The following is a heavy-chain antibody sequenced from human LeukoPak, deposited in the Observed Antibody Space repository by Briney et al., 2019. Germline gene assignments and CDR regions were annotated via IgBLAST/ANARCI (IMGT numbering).Heavy chain of an antibody. V-gene: IGHV3-33*01. CDR2: IWYDGSNE. Sequence: GRSLRLSCAASGFTFSNFGMHWVRQAPGKGLEWVALIWYDGSNEYYADSVKGRFTISRDNSKNTLYLQMNSLRAEDTAVYYCARDNVGATPFDYWGQGTLVTVSS. D-gene: IGHD1-26*01. CDR1: GFTFSNFG. J-gene: IGHJ4*02. CDR3: ARDNVGATPFDY.